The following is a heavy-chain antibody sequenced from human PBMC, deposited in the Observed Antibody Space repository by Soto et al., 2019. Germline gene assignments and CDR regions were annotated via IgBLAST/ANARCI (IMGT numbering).Heavy chain of an antibody. D-gene: IGHD6-13*01. V-gene: IGHV1-69*13. CDR2: IVPIYRTA. J-gene: IGHJ4*02. CDR3: VRDSGAKLSSS. CDR1: GGTFSSYR. Sequence: ASVKVSCKASGGTFSSYRINWVRQAPGQGLEWVGGIVPIYRTADYAQKFQGRVTITADESARTPYMELRSLKSQDRAVYYCVRDSGAKLSSSWGQGTLVTVSS.